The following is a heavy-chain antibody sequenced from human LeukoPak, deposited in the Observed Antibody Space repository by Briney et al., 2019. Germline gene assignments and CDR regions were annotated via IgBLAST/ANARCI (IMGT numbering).Heavy chain of an antibody. V-gene: IGHV4-59*01. J-gene: IGHJ6*02. CDR1: GGSISGAY. CDR3: ARTGSGRDYYGMDV. CDR2: IYYRGNT. Sequence: SETLSLTCSVSGGSISGAYWSWIRQAPGKGLEWIGYIYYRGNTDYNPSLESRVTISIDTSKNHFSLNLTAVTAADTAIYYCARTGSGRDYYGMDVWGQGTSVTVSS. D-gene: IGHD5-12*01.